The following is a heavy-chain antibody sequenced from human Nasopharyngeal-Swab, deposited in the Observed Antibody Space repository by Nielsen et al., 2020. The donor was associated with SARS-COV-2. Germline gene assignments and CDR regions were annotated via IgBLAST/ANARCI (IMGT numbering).Heavy chain of an antibody. J-gene: IGHJ4*02. D-gene: IGHD4-23*01. Sequence: WIRQPPGKGLEWIGEINHSGSTNYNPSLKSRVTISVDTSKNQFSLKPSSVTAADTAVYYCATGRGGPYPYFDYWGQGTLVTISS. CDR2: INHSGST. V-gene: IGHV4-34*01. CDR3: ATGRGGPYPYFDY.